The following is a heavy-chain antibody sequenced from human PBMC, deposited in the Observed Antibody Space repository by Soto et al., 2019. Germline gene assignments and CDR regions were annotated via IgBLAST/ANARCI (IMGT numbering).Heavy chain of an antibody. CDR1: GFTFSRYG. V-gene: IGHV3-33*01. J-gene: IGHJ6*02. D-gene: IGHD5-12*01. CDR2: IWYDGSNK. CDR3: ARDIEFVDIVFIKVYDYSFSANSV. Sequence: PGGSLRLSCEVSGFTFSRYGMHWVRQAPGKGLEWVASIWYDGSNKNYGDSVKGRFTVSRDDLKNTVYLQMKSLRVEDTAVYYCARDIEFVDIVFIKVYDYSFSANSVWGQGTTVLVSS.